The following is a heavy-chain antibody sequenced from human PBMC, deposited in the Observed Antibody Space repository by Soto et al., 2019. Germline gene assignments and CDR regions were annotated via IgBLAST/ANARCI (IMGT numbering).Heavy chain of an antibody. CDR1: GGSISSNY. CDR3: ARGDSGYVWFNEY. D-gene: IGHD3-22*01. V-gene: IGHV4-59*01. J-gene: IGHJ4*02. Sequence: PSETLSLTCIVSGGSISSNYWSWIRQPPGKGLEWIGYIYYTGSTNFNPSLKNRVIISVDTSKNQFSLKLSSVTAADTAMYYCARGDSGYVWFNEYWGQGTLVTAPQ. CDR2: IYYTGST.